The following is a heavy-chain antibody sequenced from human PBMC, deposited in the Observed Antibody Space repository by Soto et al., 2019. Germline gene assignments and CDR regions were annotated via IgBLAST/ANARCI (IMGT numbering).Heavy chain of an antibody. CDR1: GFSLSSLSTSGVG. D-gene: IGHD6-19*01. CDR3: AHRPSGWYLFDY. CDR2: IYWNDDK. V-gene: IGHV2-5*01. Sequence: SGPTLVNPTQTLTLTCILSGFSLSSLSTSGVGVGWIRQPPGKALEWLALIYWNDDKRYSPSLKSRLTITKDTSKNQVVLTMTNMDPVDTATYYCAHRPSGWYLFDYWGQGTLVTVSS. J-gene: IGHJ4*02.